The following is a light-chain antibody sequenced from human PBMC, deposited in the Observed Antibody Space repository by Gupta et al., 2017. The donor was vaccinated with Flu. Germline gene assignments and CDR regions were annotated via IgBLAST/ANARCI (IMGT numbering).Light chain of an antibody. V-gene: IGKV2-28*01. Sequence: TPGETASIYCRSSHSRRYRGNGYNYLDWFVQKPGQPPQLLIYLGSDRASGVPDRFSGSGSGTDFTLKISRVEAEDVGVYYCRQALQTPYTFGQGTMLEVK. CDR3: RQALQTPYT. CDR2: LGS. CDR1: HSRRYRGNGYNY. J-gene: IGKJ2*01.